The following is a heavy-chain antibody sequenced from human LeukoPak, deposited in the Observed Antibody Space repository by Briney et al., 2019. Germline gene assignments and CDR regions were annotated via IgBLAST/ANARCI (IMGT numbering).Heavy chain of an antibody. D-gene: IGHD1-1*01. CDR2: IYSGSTA. J-gene: IGHJ4*02. V-gene: IGHV3-53*01. CDR1: GFTFSDNY. Sequence: PGGSLRLSCAASGFTFSDNYMTWVRQAPGKGLEWVSIIYSGSTAYYSDSVKGRFTISRDNSKNTLYLHMNNLRVDDTAVYFCARVSRFQLPPDFWGQGTLVTVSS. CDR3: ARVSRFQLPPDF.